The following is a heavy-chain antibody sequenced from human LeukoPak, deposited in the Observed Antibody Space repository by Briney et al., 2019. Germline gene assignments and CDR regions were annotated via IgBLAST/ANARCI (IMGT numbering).Heavy chain of an antibody. Sequence: GGSLRLSCAASGFSFSSYWIHWVRHAPGKGRVWVSRINGDGSTTTYADSVKGRFTVSRDNAKNTLFLQMSSLRSEDTAVYYCARAHVLAEFFDYWGQGTLVTVSS. V-gene: IGHV3-74*01. J-gene: IGHJ4*02. D-gene: IGHD3-16*01. CDR1: GFSFSSYW. CDR2: INGDGSTT. CDR3: ARAHVLAEFFDY.